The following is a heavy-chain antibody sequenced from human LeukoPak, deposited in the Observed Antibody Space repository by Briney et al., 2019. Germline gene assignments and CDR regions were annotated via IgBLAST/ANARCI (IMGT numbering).Heavy chain of an antibody. D-gene: IGHD2-8*01. CDR2: IYYRGST. J-gene: IGHJ4*02. V-gene: IGHV4-59*08. CDR1: GGSIGGYY. CDR3: ARHRPVQRSSRPVYPLGLDY. Sequence: SETLSLTCTVSGGSIGGYYWSWIRQPPGKGLEWIGFIYYRGSTNYDPSLKGRVTISLDASKNKFSLKLNSVSAADTAIYYCARHRPVQRSSRPVYPLGLDYWGQGTLVTVSS.